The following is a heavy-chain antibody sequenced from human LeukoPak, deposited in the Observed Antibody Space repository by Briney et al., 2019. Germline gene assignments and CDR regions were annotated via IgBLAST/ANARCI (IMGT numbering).Heavy chain of an antibody. CDR2: IIPIFGTA. CDR1: GYTFTSYT. D-gene: IGHD4-17*01. V-gene: IGHV1-69*13. Sequence: SVKVSCKASGYTFTSYTMHWVRQAPGQRLEWMGGIIPIFGTANYAQKFQGRVTITADESTSTAYMELSSLRSEDTAVYYCARASASPTTVTYYFDYWGQGTLVTVSS. CDR3: ARASASPTTVTYYFDY. J-gene: IGHJ4*02.